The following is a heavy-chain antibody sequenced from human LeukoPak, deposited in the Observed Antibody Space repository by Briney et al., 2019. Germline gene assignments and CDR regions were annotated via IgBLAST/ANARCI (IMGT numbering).Heavy chain of an antibody. Sequence: SETLSLTCTVSGGSISSSSYYWGWIRQPPGKGLEWIGSIYYSGSTYYNPSLKSRVTVSVDTSKNQFSLKLKSVTAADTAVYYCARPQRAGWFDPWGQGTLVTVSS. V-gene: IGHV4-39*01. D-gene: IGHD2-2*01. J-gene: IGHJ5*02. CDR1: GGSISSSSYY. CDR3: ARPQRAGWFDP. CDR2: IYYSGST.